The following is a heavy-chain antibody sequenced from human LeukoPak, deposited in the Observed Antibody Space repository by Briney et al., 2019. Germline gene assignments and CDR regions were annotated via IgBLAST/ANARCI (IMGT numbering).Heavy chain of an antibody. D-gene: IGHD3-10*01. Sequence: RASVKVSCKASGYTFTGYYMHWVRQAPGQGLEWMGWINPNSGGTNYAQKFQGRVTMTRDTSISTAYMELSRLRSDDTAVYYCARKEVGYYYGSGKEFYGMDVWGQGTTVTVSS. J-gene: IGHJ6*02. V-gene: IGHV1-2*02. CDR1: GYTFTGYY. CDR3: ARKEVGYYYGSGKEFYGMDV. CDR2: INPNSGGT.